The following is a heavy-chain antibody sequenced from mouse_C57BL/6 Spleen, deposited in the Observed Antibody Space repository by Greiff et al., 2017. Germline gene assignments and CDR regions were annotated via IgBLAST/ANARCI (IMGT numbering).Heavy chain of an antibody. V-gene: IGHV1-82*01. CDR3: AALAGLDY. CDR1: GYAFSSSW. J-gene: IGHJ2*01. CDR2: IYPGDGDT. D-gene: IGHD1-1*01. Sequence: QLQQSGPELVKPGASVKISCKASGYAFSSSWMNWVKQRPGKGLEWIGRIYPGDGDTNYNGKFKGKATLTADKSSSTAYMQLSSLTSEDSAVYFCAALAGLDYWGQGTTLTVSS.